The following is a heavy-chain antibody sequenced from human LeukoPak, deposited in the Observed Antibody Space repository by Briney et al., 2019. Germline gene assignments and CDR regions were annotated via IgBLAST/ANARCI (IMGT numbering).Heavy chain of an antibody. Sequence: GRSLRLSCAASGFTFDDYAMHWVRQAPGKGLEWVSGISWNSGSIGYADSVKGRFTISRDNAKNSLYLQMNSLRAEDTALYYCAKDIGYSSGWFDYWGQGTLVTVSS. V-gene: IGHV3-9*01. D-gene: IGHD6-19*01. J-gene: IGHJ4*02. CDR1: GFTFDDYA. CDR3: AKDIGYSSGWFDY. CDR2: ISWNSGSI.